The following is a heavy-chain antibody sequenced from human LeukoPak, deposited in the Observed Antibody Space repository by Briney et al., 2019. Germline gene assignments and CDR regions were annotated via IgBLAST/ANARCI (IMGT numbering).Heavy chain of an antibody. J-gene: IGHJ6*02. D-gene: IGHD4-4*01. CDR2: INHSGST. V-gene: IGHV4-34*01. CDR3: ARSNYDLPAPYYYYGMDV. CDR1: GGSFSGYY. Sequence: SETPSLTCAVYGGSFSGYYWSWIRQPPGKGLEWIGEINHSGSTNYNPSLKSRVTISVDTSKNQFSLKLSSVTAPDTAVYYCARSNYDLPAPYYYYGMDVWGQGTTVTVSS.